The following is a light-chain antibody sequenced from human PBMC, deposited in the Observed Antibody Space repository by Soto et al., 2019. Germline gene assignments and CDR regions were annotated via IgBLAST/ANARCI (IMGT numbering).Light chain of an antibody. CDR3: SSYTSRNTLE. J-gene: IGLJ2*01. V-gene: IGLV2-14*01. Sequence: QSALTQPASVSGSPGHSITISCTGTSNDVGGYNYVSWYQQHPGKAPKLIIYDVSNRPSGVSNRFSGSKSGNTASLTISGLQAEDESDYYCSSYTSRNTLEIGGGTKVTVL. CDR1: SNDVGGYNY. CDR2: DVS.